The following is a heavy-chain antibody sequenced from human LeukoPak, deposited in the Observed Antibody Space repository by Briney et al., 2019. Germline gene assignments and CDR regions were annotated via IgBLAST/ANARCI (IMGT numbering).Heavy chain of an antibody. J-gene: IGHJ3*02. CDR3: ARSARYYYGSGSYAGAFDI. Sequence: GGSLRLSCAASGFXFSSYGVHWVRQAPGKGLEWGAVIWYDGSNKYYADSVKGRFTISRDNSKNTLYLQMNSLRAEDTAVYYCARSARYYYGSGSYAGAFDIWGQGTMVTVSS. D-gene: IGHD3-10*01. V-gene: IGHV3-33*01. CDR1: GFXFSSYG. CDR2: IWYDGSNK.